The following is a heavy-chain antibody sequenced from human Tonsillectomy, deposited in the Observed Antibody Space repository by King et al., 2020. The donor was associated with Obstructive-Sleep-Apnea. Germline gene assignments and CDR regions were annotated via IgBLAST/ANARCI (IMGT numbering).Heavy chain of an antibody. CDR3: ARGSGRDDYRIIDF. CDR2: ISGGSTTI. V-gene: IGHV3-48*01. Sequence: VQLVESGGGSVQPGGSLRLSCAASGFIFNTYSMNWVRQAPGKGLEWVSYISGGSTTIYYADSVKGRFTISRDNAKNSLSLQMNSLRAEDTAVYYCARGSGRDDYRIIDFWGQGTLVTVSS. CDR1: GFIFNTYS. D-gene: IGHD5-24*01. J-gene: IGHJ4*02.